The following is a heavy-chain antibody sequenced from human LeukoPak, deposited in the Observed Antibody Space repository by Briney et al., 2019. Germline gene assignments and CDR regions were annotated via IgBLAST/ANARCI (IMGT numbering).Heavy chain of an antibody. CDR3: AGRGVGYNLFDY. V-gene: IGHV4-39*01. J-gene: IGHJ4*02. CDR2: IYYSGST. D-gene: IGHD5-24*01. CDR1: GGSISSSSYY. Sequence: SETLSLTCTVSGGSISSSSYYWGWIRQPPGKGLEWIGSIYYSGSTYYNPSLKSRVTISVDTSKNQFSLKLSSVTAADTAVYYCAGRGVGYNLFDYWGQGTLVTVSS.